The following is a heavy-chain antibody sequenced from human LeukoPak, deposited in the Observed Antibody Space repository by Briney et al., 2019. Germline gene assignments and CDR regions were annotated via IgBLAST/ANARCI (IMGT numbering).Heavy chain of an antibody. D-gene: IGHD6-13*01. J-gene: IGHJ4*02. Sequence: GESLQTSSKSSGDGFTSYWNGCVRQMPGKDLEWMRIIYPGDSDTRYSPSFKGQVTISADKSMSTSYLQRSSLTASDTAMYYCASPLQKYSSSWYSFDYWGQGTLVTVSS. CDR3: ASPLQKYSSSWYSFDY. V-gene: IGHV5-51*01. CDR1: GDGFTSYW. CDR2: IYPGDSDT.